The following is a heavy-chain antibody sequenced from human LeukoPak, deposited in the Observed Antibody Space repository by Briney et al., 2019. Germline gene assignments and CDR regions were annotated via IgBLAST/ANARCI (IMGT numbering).Heavy chain of an antibody. CDR2: INPSGGST. CDR1: GYTFTSYY. D-gene: IGHD1-1*01. Sequence: GASVKVSCKTSGYTFTSYYMHWVRQAPGQGLEWMGMINPSGGSTSYAQKFQGRVTMTRDTSTSTLYMELSSLRSEDTAVYYCAREGYPPSYYYGMDVWGQGTTVTVSS. J-gene: IGHJ6*02. CDR3: AREGYPPSYYYGMDV. V-gene: IGHV1-46*01.